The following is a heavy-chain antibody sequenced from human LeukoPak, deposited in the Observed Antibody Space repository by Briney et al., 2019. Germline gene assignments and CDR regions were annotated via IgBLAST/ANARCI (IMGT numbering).Heavy chain of an antibody. CDR1: GFTFSSYS. V-gene: IGHV3-48*01. CDR2: ISSSSSTI. CDR3: ARGGDTVTTDLDY. D-gene: IGHD4-17*01. Sequence: GGSLRLSCAASGFTFSSYSMNWVRQAPGRGLEWVSYISSSSSTIYYADSVKGRFTISRDNAKNSLYLQMNSLRAEDTAVYYCARGGDTVTTDLDYWGQGTLVTVSS. J-gene: IGHJ4*02.